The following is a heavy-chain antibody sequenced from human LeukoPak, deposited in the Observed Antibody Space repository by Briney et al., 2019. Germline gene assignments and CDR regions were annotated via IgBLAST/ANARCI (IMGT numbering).Heavy chain of an antibody. D-gene: IGHD1-7*01. J-gene: IGHJ4*02. Sequence: PGGSLRLSCAASGFTFSNYAMSWVRQVPGKGLEWVSAISGSGGSTYYADSVKGRFTTSRDNSKNTLYLQMNSLRAEDTAVYYCAKEGKTRNWNYYQAKPIYWGQGTLVTVSS. CDR2: ISGSGGST. V-gene: IGHV3-23*01. CDR1: GFTFSNYA. CDR3: AKEGKTRNWNYYQAKPIY.